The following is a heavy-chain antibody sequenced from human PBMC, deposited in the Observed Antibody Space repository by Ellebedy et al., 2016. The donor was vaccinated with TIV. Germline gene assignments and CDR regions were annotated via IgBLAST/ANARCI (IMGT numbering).Heavy chain of an antibody. V-gene: IGHV4-61*01. J-gene: IGHJ4*02. Sequence: SETLSLTXSVSGASVNSGTYSWNWFRQPPGKGLEWIGYMYNSGRSNYNPSLKSRVTISVDSSKDQFSLNLQSVTAVDTALYYCARGVLSGFGQHFDYWGQGTLATVS. CDR1: GASVNSGTYS. CDR2: MYNSGRS. D-gene: IGHD3-3*01. CDR3: ARGVLSGFGQHFDY.